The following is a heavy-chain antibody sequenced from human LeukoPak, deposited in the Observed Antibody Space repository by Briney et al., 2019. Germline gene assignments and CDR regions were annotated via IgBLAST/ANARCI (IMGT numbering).Heavy chain of an antibody. Sequence: PSETLSLTCAVSGGSISSGGYSWGWIRQPPGKGLEWIGYIYHSGSTKYNPSLKSRVTISVDTSKNQFSLKLSSVTAADTAVYYCARDRSSSEYWGQGTLVTVSS. J-gene: IGHJ4*02. D-gene: IGHD6-13*01. V-gene: IGHV4-61*08. CDR1: GGSISSGGYS. CDR3: ARDRSSSEY. CDR2: IYHSGST.